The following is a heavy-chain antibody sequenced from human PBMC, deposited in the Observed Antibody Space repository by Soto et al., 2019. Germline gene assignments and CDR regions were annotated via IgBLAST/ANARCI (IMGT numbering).Heavy chain of an antibody. V-gene: IGHV1-8*01. CDR1: GYTFTSYD. CDR3: ACWSGYYNPHYYYYMDV. J-gene: IGHJ6*03. Sequence: ASVKVSCKASGYTFTSYDINWVRQATGQGLEWMGWMNPNSGNTGYAQKFQGRVTMTRNTSISTAYMELSSLRSEDTAVYYCACWSGYYNPHYYYYMDVWGKGTTVTVSS. D-gene: IGHD3-3*01. CDR2: MNPNSGNT.